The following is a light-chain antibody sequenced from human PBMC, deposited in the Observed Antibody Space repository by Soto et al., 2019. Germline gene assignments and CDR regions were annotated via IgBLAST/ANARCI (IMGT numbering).Light chain of an antibody. J-gene: IGKJ5*01. V-gene: IGKV3-15*01. CDR2: GAS. CDR1: QSVSSN. CDR3: HQYDNWPKT. Sequence: EVVVTQSPATLSVSPGERATLSCRASQSVSSNLARYQQKPGQAPRLLIYGASTRATGIPARFSGSGSGTEFTLTISSLQSEDFAVYYCHQYDNWPKTFGQGTRLEIK.